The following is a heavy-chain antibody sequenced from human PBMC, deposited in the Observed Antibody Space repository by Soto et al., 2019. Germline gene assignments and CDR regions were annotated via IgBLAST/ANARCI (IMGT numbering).Heavy chain of an antibody. J-gene: IGHJ4*02. Sequence: GGSLRLSCVASGFMFISYTMNWARQAPGKGLEWVSSISSSSSYIYYADSVKGRFTISRDNSKNTLYLQMNSLRAEDTAVYYCAREHVLLWFGESPGGVDYWGQGTLVTVSS. D-gene: IGHD3-10*01. CDR2: ISSSSSYI. CDR3: AREHVLLWFGESPGGVDY. CDR1: GFMFISYT. V-gene: IGHV3-21*01.